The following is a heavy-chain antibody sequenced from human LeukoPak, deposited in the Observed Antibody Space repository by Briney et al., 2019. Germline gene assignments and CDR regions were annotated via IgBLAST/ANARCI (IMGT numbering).Heavy chain of an antibody. J-gene: IGHJ4*02. CDR3: AKDMLGTVSDYFDD. CDR2: ISGSGGNT. Sequence: PGGSLRLSCAASGFTFSYSAMSWVRQAPGKGLEWVSHISGSGGNTYHADSVKGRFTISRDNSKNTLYLQMNSLRAEDTAIYYCAKDMLGTVSDYFDDWGQGTLVTVSS. V-gene: IGHV3-23*01. D-gene: IGHD1-7*01. CDR1: GFTFSYSA.